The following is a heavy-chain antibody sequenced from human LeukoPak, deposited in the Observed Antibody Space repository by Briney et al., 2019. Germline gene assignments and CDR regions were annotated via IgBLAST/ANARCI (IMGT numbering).Heavy chain of an antibody. CDR3: ARGRLKRVPFTKVAGALDY. CDR2: IGTYNGNT. CDR1: GYTFRNYG. D-gene: IGHD6-19*01. J-gene: IGHJ4*02. V-gene: IGHV1-18*01. Sequence: ASVKVSCKASGYTFRNYGITWVRQAPGQGLEWMGWIGTYNGNTDYAQKFQGRVIMTADTSTITAHMELRSLRSDDTAVYYCARGRLKRVPFTKVAGALDYWGQGTRVTVSS.